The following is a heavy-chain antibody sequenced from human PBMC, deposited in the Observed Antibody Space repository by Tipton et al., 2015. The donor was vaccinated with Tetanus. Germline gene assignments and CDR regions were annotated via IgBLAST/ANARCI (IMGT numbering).Heavy chain of an antibody. CDR3: ARWGDASGSTNLYAFDI. Sequence: PGLVKPSETLSLTCGVYGGSFSGYYWTWIRQPPGKGLEGLGEVTHSGSTNYHPSLKGRLTISVDTSKNQFSLKISSLTAADTAVYYCARWGDASGSTNLYAFDIWGQGTMVSVSS. J-gene: IGHJ3*02. CDR2: VTHSGST. V-gene: IGHV4-34*10. CDR1: GGSFSGYY. D-gene: IGHD3-10*01.